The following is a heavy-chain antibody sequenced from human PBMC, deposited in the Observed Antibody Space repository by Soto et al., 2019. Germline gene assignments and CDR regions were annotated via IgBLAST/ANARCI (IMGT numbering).Heavy chain of an antibody. J-gene: IGHJ4*02. CDR2: IRSKAYGGTT. V-gene: IGHV3-49*03. CDR1: GFTFGDYA. D-gene: IGHD4-17*01. CDR3: TIATVTVLRPYFDY. Sequence: GGSLRLSCTASGFTFGDYAMSWFRQAPGKGLEWVGFIRSKAYGGTTEYAASVKGRFTISRDDSKSIAYLQMNSLKTEDTAVYYCTIATVTVLRPYFDYWGQGTLVTVSS.